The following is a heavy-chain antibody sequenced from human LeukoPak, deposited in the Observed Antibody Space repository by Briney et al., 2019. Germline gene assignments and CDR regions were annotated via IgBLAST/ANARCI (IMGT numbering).Heavy chain of an antibody. Sequence: GGSLRLSCAASGFTFSSYSMNWVRQAPGKGLEWVSYISSNSSTIYYADSVKGRFTISRDNAKNSLYLQMNSLRAEDTAVYYCARDSGDYWGQGTLVTVSS. D-gene: IGHD3-10*01. CDR2: ISSNSSTI. V-gene: IGHV3-48*01. CDR3: ARDSGDY. CDR1: GFTFSSYS. J-gene: IGHJ4*02.